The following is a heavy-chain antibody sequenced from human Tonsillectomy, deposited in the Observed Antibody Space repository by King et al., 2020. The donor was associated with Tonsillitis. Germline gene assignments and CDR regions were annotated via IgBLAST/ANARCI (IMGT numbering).Heavy chain of an antibody. Sequence: VQLVESGGGLVQPGRSLRLSCAASGFTFDDYAMHWVRQAPGKGLEWVSGITWNSGTIVYADSVKGRFTISRDNAKSSLYLQINSLRAEDTALYYCAKDRYYGAADSFVGMDVWGQGTTVTVSS. CDR2: ITWNSGTI. CDR1: GFTFDDYA. D-gene: IGHD3-10*01. V-gene: IGHV3-9*01. CDR3: AKDRYYGAADSFVGMDV. J-gene: IGHJ6*02.